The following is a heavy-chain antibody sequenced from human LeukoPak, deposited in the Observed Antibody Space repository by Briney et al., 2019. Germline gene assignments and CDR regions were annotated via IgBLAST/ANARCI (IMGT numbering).Heavy chain of an antibody. V-gene: IGHV4-4*07. CDR1: GRSISSYY. CDR3: ARDMVRGVYTWFDP. D-gene: IGHD3-10*01. Sequence: SETLSLTCTVSGRSISSYYWSWIRQPAGKGLEWIGRIYTSGSTNYNPSLKSRVTMSVDTSKNQFSLKLSSVTAADTAVYYCARDMVRGVYTWFDPWGQGTLVTVSS. CDR2: IYTSGST. J-gene: IGHJ5*02.